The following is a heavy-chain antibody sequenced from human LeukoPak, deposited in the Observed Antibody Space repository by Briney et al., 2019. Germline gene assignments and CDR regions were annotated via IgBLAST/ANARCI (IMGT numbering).Heavy chain of an antibody. CDR1: GYTFTGYY. CDR2: INPNSGGT. D-gene: IGHD2-2*02. V-gene: IGHV1-2*02. Sequence: GASVKVSCKASGYTFTGYYMHWVRQAPGQGLEWMGWINPNSGGTNYAQKFQGRVTMTRDTSISTAYMELSRLRSDDTVVYYCARPLGRCSSTSRYTAGGYWFDPWGQGTLVTVSS. J-gene: IGHJ5*02. CDR3: ARPLGRCSSTSRYTAGGYWFDP.